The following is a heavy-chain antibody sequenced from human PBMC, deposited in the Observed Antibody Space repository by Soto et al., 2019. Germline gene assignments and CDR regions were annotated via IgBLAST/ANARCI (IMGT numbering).Heavy chain of an antibody. J-gene: IGHJ5*02. CDR1: GFTFSSYA. D-gene: IGHD6-13*01. V-gene: IGHV3-23*01. CDR3: AKDARYSSSWYWFDP. CDR2: ISGSGGST. Sequence: EVQLLESGGGLVQPGGSLRLSCEASGFTFSSYAMSWVRQAPGKGREWVSDISGSGGSTYYADSVKGRFTISRDNSKNTLYLQMNSLRAEDTAVYYCAKDARYSSSWYWFDPWGQGTLVTVSS.